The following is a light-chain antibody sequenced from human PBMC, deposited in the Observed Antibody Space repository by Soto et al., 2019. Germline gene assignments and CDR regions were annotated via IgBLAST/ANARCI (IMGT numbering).Light chain of an antibody. CDR3: QQYSNWPLT. V-gene: IGKV3-15*01. Sequence: EIVMTQSPATLSVSPGERATLSCRASQSVAGNLAWYQQKPGQAPRLLMYGASNRATGIPARFSGSGSGTEFTLTISSLQSEDFGVYYCQQYSNWPLTFGGGTKVEIK. CDR1: QSVAGN. J-gene: IGKJ4*01. CDR2: GAS.